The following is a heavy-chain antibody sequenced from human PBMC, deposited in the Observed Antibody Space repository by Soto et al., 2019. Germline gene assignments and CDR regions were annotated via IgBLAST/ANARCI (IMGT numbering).Heavy chain of an antibody. CDR1: GGTFSSYA. D-gene: IGHD1-26*01. V-gene: IGHV1-69*13. J-gene: IGHJ3*02. CDR3: ARPYSGSSQGHDAFDI. Sequence: ASVKVSCKASGGTFSSYAISWVRQAPGQGLEWMGGIIPIFGTANYAQKFQGRVTITADESTSTAYMELSSLRSEDTAVYYCARPYSGSSQGHDAFDIWGQGTMVTVSS. CDR2: IIPIFGTA.